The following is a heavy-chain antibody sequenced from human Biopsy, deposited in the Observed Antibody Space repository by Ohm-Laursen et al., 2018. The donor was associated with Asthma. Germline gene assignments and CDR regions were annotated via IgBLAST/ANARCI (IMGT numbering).Heavy chain of an antibody. CDR2: ISYDWNHK. J-gene: IGHJ4*02. CDR3: AKRRGYSGHDYDY. D-gene: IGHD5-12*01. CDR1: VFMFRSFG. V-gene: IGHV3-30*18. Sequence: SLRLSCTASVFMFRSFGMHWGRQAPGKGLEWVGVISYDWNHKFYEDSVKSRFTISRDNSKKTLYLQMNSLRTEDTAVYYCAKRRGYSGHDYDYWGQGTLVIVSS.